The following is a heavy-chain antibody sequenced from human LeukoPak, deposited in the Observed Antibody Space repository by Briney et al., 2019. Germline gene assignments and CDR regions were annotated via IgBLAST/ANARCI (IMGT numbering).Heavy chain of an antibody. Sequence: PSETLSLTCAVYGGSFSGYYWSWIRQPPGKGLEWIGEINHSGSTNYNPSLKSRVTISVDTSKKQFSLKLSSVTAADTAVYYCAREGGYYDRSGAYHYYGMDVRGQGTTVTVAS. CDR1: GGSFSGYY. V-gene: IGHV4-34*01. J-gene: IGHJ6*02. CDR2: INHSGST. D-gene: IGHD3-22*01. CDR3: AREGGYYDRSGAYHYYGMDV.